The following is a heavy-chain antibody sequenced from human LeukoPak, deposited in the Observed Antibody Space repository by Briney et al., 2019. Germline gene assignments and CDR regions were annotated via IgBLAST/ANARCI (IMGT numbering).Heavy chain of an antibody. CDR2: IYYSGST. D-gene: IGHD2-2*02. V-gene: IGHV4-30-4*01. CDR1: GGSISSGDYY. J-gene: IGHJ3*02. CDR3: ARDRLHCSGTNCYII. Sequence: SETLSLTCTVSGGSISSGDYYWSWIRQPPGKGLEWIGYIYYSGSTYYNPSLKSRVTISVDTSKNQFSLKLSSVTAADTAVYYCARDRLHCSGTNCYIIWGQGTMVTVSS.